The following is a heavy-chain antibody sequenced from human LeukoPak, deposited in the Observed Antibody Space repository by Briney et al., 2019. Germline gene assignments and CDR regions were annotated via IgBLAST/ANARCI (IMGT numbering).Heavy chain of an antibody. CDR3: TTGAMIVVASDAFDI. Sequence: GGSLRLSCAASGFTFSSYSMNWVRQAPGKGLEWVSYISSSSSTIYYADSVKGRFTISRDNAKNSLYLQMNSQKTEDTAVYYCTTGAMIVVASDAFDIWGQGTMVTVSS. CDR2: ISSSSSTI. J-gene: IGHJ3*02. D-gene: IGHD3-22*01. CDR1: GFTFSSYS. V-gene: IGHV3-48*04.